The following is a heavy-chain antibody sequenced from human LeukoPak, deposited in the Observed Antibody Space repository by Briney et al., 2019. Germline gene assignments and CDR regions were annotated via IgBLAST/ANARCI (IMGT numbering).Heavy chain of an antibody. D-gene: IGHD6-13*01. J-gene: IGHJ6*03. V-gene: IGHV4-61*05. CDR1: GGSISSSSDY. CDR3: ASGLEAASGILGPYYYYYYMDV. CDR2: IYYSGST. Sequence: SETLSLTCTVSGGSISSSSDYWGWIRQPPGKGLEWIGYIYYSGSTNYNPSLKSRVTISVDTSKNQFSLKLSSVTAADTAVYYCASGLEAASGILGPYYYYYYMDVWGKGTTVTVSS.